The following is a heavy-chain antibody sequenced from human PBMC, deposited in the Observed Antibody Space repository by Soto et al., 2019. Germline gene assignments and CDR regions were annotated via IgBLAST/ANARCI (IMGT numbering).Heavy chain of an antibody. CDR3: ARGSASPRRLVY. J-gene: IGHJ4*02. V-gene: IGHV3-48*03. CDR2: ISSSGSTI. D-gene: IGHD6-19*01. CDR1: GFTFRSYE. Sequence: GGSLSLSCAASGFTFRSYEMTWVRQAPGKGLEWVSYISSSGSTIKYADSVKGRFTISRDNAKNSLYLQMNSLRGEDTAVYYCARGSASPRRLVYLGQGTLVTVSS.